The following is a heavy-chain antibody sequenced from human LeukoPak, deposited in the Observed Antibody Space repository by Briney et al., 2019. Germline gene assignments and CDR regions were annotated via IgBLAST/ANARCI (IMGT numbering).Heavy chain of an antibody. J-gene: IGHJ3*02. Sequence: SETLSLTCTVSGGSISTYFWSWIRQPAGKGLEWIGRMYTSGSYNYHPSLKSRVTMSVDTSKNQLSLKLRSVTAADTAVYFCARGQRGGAFDIWGQGTMVTVSS. CDR1: GGSISTYF. V-gene: IGHV4-4*07. CDR2: MYTSGSY. CDR3: ARGQRGGAFDI. D-gene: IGHD1-1*01.